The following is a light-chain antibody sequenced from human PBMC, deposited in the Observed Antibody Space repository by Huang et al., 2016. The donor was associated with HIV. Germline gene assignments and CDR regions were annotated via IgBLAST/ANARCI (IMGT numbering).Light chain of an antibody. V-gene: IGKV1-39*01. CDR3: QQSYLSPRVS. Sequence: WDQQKAGRAPKLLIFTTLTLETGVPSRFSGSGSGTDFTLTITSLQPEDVATYYCQQSYLSPRVSFCPGTTLDI. J-gene: IGKJ3*01. CDR2: TTL.